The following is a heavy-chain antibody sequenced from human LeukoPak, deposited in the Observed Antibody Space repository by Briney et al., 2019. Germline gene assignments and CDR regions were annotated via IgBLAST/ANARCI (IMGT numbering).Heavy chain of an antibody. J-gene: IGHJ5*02. V-gene: IGHV4-61*02. CDR3: GMMTPGATSQTTLGIDR. Sequence: SQTLSLTCTVSGGSISSGGYYWSWIRQPPGKGLEWIGRVSGSGGTNYNPSLKSRVTMSIDMSKNQFSLKLTSMAAADTAVYYCGMMTPGATSQTTLGIDRWGQGTLVTVTS. CDR1: GGSISSGGYY. D-gene: IGHD5-24*01. CDR2: VSGSGGT.